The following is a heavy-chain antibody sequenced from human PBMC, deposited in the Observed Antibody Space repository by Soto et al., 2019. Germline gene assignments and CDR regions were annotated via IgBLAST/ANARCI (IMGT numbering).Heavy chain of an antibody. CDR1: GVTFRNFA. J-gene: IGHJ1*01. CDR2: ITDSGGTS. D-gene: IGHD2-15*01. CDR3: ANLGYCSGRSCPLQH. Sequence: EVKLWESVGGWVQAGGALGRSWGGAGVTFRNFARSWVRQALGKGLEWVSTITDSGGTSYTVDSVRGRFGISRDNSKNLLSLQMNSLRPDDTAVYYCANLGYCSGRSCPLQHWGPGTLVIFSS. V-gene: IGHV3-23*01.